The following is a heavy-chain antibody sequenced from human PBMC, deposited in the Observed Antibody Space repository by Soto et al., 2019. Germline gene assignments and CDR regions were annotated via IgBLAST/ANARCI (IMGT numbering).Heavy chain of an antibody. J-gene: IGHJ6*02. Sequence: PGGSLRLSCAASGFTFSSYAMHWVRQAPGKGLEWVAVISYDGSNKYYADSVKGRFTISRDNSKNTLYLQMNSLRAEDTAVYYCATGVIDPYYYYGMDVWGQGTTVTVSS. D-gene: IGHD3-16*02. CDR2: ISYDGSNK. CDR3: ATGVIDPYYYYGMDV. CDR1: GFTFSSYA. V-gene: IGHV3-30-3*01.